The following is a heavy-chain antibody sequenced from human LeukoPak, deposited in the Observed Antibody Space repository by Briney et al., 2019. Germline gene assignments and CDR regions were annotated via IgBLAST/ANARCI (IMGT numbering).Heavy chain of an antibody. CDR2: IYYSGST. CDR1: GGSISSYY. Sequence: PETLSLTCTVSGGSISSYYWSWIRQPPGKGLEWIGYIYYSGSTNYNPSLKSRVTISVDTSKNQFSLKLSSVTAADTAVYYCARVHYGSGIDYWGQGTLVTVSS. V-gene: IGHV4-59*01. D-gene: IGHD3-10*01. J-gene: IGHJ4*02. CDR3: ARVHYGSGIDY.